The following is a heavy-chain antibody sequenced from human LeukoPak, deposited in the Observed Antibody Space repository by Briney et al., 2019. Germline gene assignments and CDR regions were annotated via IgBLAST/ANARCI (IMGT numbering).Heavy chain of an antibody. D-gene: IGHD1-1*01. CDR1: GYTFTGYY. V-gene: IGHV1-2*02. Sequence: GASVKVSCKASGYTFTGYYMHWVRQAPGQGLEWMGWINPNSGGTNYAQKFQGRVTMTRDTSISTAYMELSRLRSDDTAVYYCARGRPLRRGYYFDYWGQGTLVTVSS. J-gene: IGHJ4*02. CDR2: INPNSGGT. CDR3: ARGRPLRRGYYFDY.